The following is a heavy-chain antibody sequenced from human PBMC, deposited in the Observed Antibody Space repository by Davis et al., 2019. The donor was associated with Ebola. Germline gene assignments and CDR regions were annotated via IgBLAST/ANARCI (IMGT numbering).Heavy chain of an antibody. CDR2: INHSGST. Sequence: PSETLSLTCAVYGGSFSGYYWSWIRQPPGKGLEWIGEINHSGSTNYNPSLKSRVTISVDTSKNQFSLKLSSVTAADTAVYYCARGRVFGVVRYYGMDVWGQGTTVTVSS. V-gene: IGHV4-34*01. CDR1: GGSFSGYY. CDR3: ARGRVFGVVRYYGMDV. J-gene: IGHJ6*02. D-gene: IGHD3-3*01.